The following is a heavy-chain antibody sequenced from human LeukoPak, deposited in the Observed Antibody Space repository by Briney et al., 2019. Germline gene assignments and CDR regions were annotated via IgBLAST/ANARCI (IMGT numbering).Heavy chain of an antibody. V-gene: IGHV1-3*01. J-gene: IGHJ4*02. CDR3: ARDLSSSWYSYFDY. Sequence: ASVKVSCKASGYTFTSYDINWVRQATGQRLEWMGWINAGNGNTKYSQKFQGRVTITRDTSASTAYMELSSLRSEDTAVYYCARDLSSSWYSYFDYWGQGTLVTVSS. CDR1: GYTFTSYD. D-gene: IGHD6-13*01. CDR2: INAGNGNT.